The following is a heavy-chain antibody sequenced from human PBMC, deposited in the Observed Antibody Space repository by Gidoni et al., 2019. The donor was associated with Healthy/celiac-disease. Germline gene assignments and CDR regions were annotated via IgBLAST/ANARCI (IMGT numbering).Heavy chain of an antibody. CDR1: GFTFSSYG. J-gene: IGHJ1*01. D-gene: IGHD3-22*01. Sequence: QVQLVESGGGVVQPGRSLRLSCAASGFTFSSYGMHWVRQAPGKGLEWVAVISYDGSNKYYADSVKGRFTISRDNSKNTLYLQMNSLRAEDTAVYYCAKLGPYDSSGYYIAEYFQHWGQGTLVTVSS. CDR3: AKLGPYDSSGYYIAEYFQH. V-gene: IGHV3-30*18. CDR2: ISYDGSNK.